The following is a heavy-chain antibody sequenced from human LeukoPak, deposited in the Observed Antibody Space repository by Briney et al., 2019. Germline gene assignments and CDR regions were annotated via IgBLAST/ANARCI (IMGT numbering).Heavy chain of an antibody. D-gene: IGHD1-1*01. J-gene: IGHJ2*01. CDR2: MNPNSGNT. Sequence: ASVKVSCKASGYTFTGYYMHWVRQATGQGLEWMGWMNPNSGNTGYAQKFQGRVTMTRNTSISTAYMELSSLRSEDTAVYYCARGRTRPNWYFDLWGRGTLVTVSS. V-gene: IGHV1-8*02. CDR1: GYTFTGYY. CDR3: ARGRTRPNWYFDL.